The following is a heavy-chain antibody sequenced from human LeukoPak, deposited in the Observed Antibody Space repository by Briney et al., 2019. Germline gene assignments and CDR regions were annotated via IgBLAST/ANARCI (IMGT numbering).Heavy chain of an antibody. CDR2: ISTSTGDT. Sequence: ASVKVSCKASGYTFTSYAMNWVRQAPGQGLEWMGWISTSTGDTKYTQKFQGRVTLTTDTSTSTAYMELSSLRSDDTAVYYCARDDNYGIVVNVDYWGQGTLVTVSS. V-gene: IGHV1-18*01. J-gene: IGHJ4*02. CDR1: GYTFTSYA. CDR3: ARDDNYGIVVNVDY. D-gene: IGHD4-11*01.